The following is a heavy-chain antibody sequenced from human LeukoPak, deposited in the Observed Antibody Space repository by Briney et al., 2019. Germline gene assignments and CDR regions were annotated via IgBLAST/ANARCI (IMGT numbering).Heavy chain of an antibody. V-gene: IGHV4-59*01. J-gene: IGHJ4*02. CDR1: GGSISSYY. Sequence: KPSETLSLTCTVSGGSISSYYWSWIRQPPGKGLEWIGYTYYSGSTNYNPSLKSRVTISVDTSKSQFSLKLRSVTAADTAVYYCARDHSGTNYVMDWGQGTLVTVSS. CDR3: ARDHSGTNYVMD. CDR2: TYYSGST. D-gene: IGHD4/OR15-4a*01.